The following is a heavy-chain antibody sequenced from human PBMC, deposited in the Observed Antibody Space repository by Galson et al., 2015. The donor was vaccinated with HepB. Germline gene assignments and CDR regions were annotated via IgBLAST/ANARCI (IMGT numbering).Heavy chain of an antibody. CDR3: ARESRILYAWGGRIADPHYGMDV. D-gene: IGHD2-8*01. J-gene: IGHJ6*02. CDR2: IYYSGST. CDR1: GGSISSGDYY. Sequence: TLSLTCTVSGGSISSGDYYWSWIRQPPGKGLEWIGYIYYSGSTYYNPSLKSRVTISVDTSKNQFSLKLSSVTAADTAVYYCARESRILYAWGGRIADPHYGMDVWGQGTTVTVSS. V-gene: IGHV4-30-4*01.